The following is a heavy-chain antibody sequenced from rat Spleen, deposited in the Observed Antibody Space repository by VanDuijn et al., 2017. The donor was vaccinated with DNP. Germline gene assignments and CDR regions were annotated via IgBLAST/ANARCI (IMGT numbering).Heavy chain of an antibody. CDR3: ARWSDYFDY. CDR2: INSAGST. CDR1: GYSITSNY. J-gene: IGHJ2*01. V-gene: IGHV3-3*01. Sequence: EVQLQESGPGLVKPSQSLSLTCSVTGYSITSNYWGWIRKFPGNKLEWMGYINSAGSTKYNPSLKSQISITRDTSKNQFFLQVNSVTTEDTATYYCARWSDYFDYWGQGVMVTVSS. D-gene: IGHD4-2*01.